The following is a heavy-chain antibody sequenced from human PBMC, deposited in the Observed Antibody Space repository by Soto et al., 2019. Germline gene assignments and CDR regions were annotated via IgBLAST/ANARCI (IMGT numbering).Heavy chain of an antibody. V-gene: IGHV3-30-3*01. CDR2: ISYDGSNK. J-gene: IGHJ3*02. Sequence: PGGSLRLSCAASGFTFSSYAMHWVRQAPGKGLEWVAVISYDGSNKYYADSVKGRFTISRDNSKNTLYLQMNSLRAEDTAVYYCASSKTLPGDAFDIWGQGTMVTVSS. CDR3: ASSKTLPGDAFDI. CDR1: GFTFSSYA.